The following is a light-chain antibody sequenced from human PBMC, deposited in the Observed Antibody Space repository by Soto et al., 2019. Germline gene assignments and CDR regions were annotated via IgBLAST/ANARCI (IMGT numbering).Light chain of an antibody. CDR2: GAS. CDR1: QSVSSK. CDR3: QQYDNWPRT. Sequence: EILMTQSPATLSVSPGERATLSCRASQSVSSKLAWYQQKPGQAPRLLIYGASTRATGIPDRFSGSGSGTEFTLTISSLQSEDFLVYYCQQYDNWPRTFGQGTKVDIK. J-gene: IGKJ1*01. V-gene: IGKV3-15*01.